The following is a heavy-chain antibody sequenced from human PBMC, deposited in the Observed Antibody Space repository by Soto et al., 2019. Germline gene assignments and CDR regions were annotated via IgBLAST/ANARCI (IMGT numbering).Heavy chain of an antibody. V-gene: IGHV4-59*01. D-gene: IGHD6-19*01. J-gene: IGHJ5*02. CDR1: GGSISSYY. Sequence: SETLSLTCTVSGGSISSYYWSWIRQPPGKGLEWIGYIYYSGSTNYNPSLKSRVTISVDTSKNQFSLKLSSVTAADTAVYYCARDTRSGWYWFDPRGQGTLVTVSS. CDR3: ARDTRSGWYWFDP. CDR2: IYYSGST.